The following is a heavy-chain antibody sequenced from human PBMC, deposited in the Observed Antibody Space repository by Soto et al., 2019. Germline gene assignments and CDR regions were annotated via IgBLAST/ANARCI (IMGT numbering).Heavy chain of an antibody. CDR3: ARRDTAMANDY. V-gene: IGHV3-74*01. CDR2: INTDGSST. CDR1: GFSFSSYW. D-gene: IGHD5-18*01. Sequence: GGSLRLSCADSGFSFSSYWMHWVRQGPGKGLVWVSRINTDGSSTNYADSVKGRFTISRDNAKNTLYLQLNSLRADDTAVYYCARRDTAMANDYWGQGTLXXVXS. J-gene: IGHJ4*02.